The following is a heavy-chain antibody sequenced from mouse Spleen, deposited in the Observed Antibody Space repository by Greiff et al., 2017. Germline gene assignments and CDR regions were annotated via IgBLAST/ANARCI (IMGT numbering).Heavy chain of an antibody. CDR1: GYTFTSYT. J-gene: IGHJ3*01. Sequence: VQLQESGAELARPGASVKMSCKASGYTFTSYTMHWVKQRPGQGLEWIGYINPSSGYTKYNQKFKDKATLTADKSSSTAYMQLSSLTSEDSAVYYCARSYGSSYAWFAYWGQGTLVTVSA. CDR2: INPSSGYT. V-gene: IGHV1-4*01. D-gene: IGHD1-1*01. CDR3: ARSYGSSYAWFAY.